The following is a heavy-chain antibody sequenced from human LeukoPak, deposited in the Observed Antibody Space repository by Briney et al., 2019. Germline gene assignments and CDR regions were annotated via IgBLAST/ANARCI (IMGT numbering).Heavy chain of an antibody. V-gene: IGHV4-30-4*08. CDR1: GASINSGDYY. Sequence: PSQTLSLTCTFSGASINSGDYYWTWLRQPPGKGLEWIGYIYFSGHTYYNPSLKSRSLMSLDTSKNQFSLEVRSVTAADTAVYYCASKYCTSTSCYETFDRWGQGTLVTVSS. J-gene: IGHJ4*02. CDR2: IYFSGHT. D-gene: IGHD2-2*01. CDR3: ASKYCTSTSCYETFDR.